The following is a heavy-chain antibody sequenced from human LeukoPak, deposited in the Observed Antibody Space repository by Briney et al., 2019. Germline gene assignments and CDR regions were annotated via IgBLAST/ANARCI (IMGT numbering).Heavy chain of an antibody. CDR3: ARDPPWFGNDAFDI. CDR2: IYYSGST. CDR1: GGSISSSSYY. J-gene: IGHJ3*02. D-gene: IGHD3-10*01. V-gene: IGHV4-39*07. Sequence: PSETLSLTCTVSGGSISSSSYYWGWIRQPPGKGLEWIGSIYYSGSTYYNPSLKSRVTISVDTSKNQFSLKLSSVTAADTAVYYCARDPPWFGNDAFDIWGQGTMVTVSS.